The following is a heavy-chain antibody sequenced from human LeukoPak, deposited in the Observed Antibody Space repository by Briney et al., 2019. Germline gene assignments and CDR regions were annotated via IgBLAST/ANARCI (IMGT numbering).Heavy chain of an antibody. Sequence: PSETLSLTCTVSGGSISSYYWSWIRQPPGKGLEWIGYIYYSGGTNYNPSLKSRVTISVDTSKNQFSLKLSSVTAADTAVYYCARFTKTSVDWGQGTLVTVSS. V-gene: IGHV4-59*01. CDR1: GGSISSYY. CDR3: ARFTKTSVD. CDR2: IYYSGGT. J-gene: IGHJ4*02.